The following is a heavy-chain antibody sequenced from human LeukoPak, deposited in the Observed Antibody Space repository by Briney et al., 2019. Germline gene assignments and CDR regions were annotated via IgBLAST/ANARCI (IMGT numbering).Heavy chain of an antibody. CDR2: IDWDDDK. J-gene: IGHJ4*02. CDR1: GFSLSTSGMR. Sequence: SGPALVKPTQTLTLTCTFSGFSLSTSGMRVSWIRQPPGKALEWLARIDWDDDKFYNSTLETRLTISKDTSKNQVVLTMTNMDPVDTATYYCAHVAYCGGDCAGFPGYYFDYWGQGTLVTVSS. CDR3: AHVAYCGGDCAGFPGYYFDY. V-gene: IGHV2-70*04. D-gene: IGHD2-21*02.